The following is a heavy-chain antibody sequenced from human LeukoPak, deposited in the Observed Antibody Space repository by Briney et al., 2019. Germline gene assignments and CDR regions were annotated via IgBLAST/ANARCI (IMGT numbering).Heavy chain of an antibody. D-gene: IGHD2-15*01. CDR3: ARVCGGSCYVAFDI. Sequence: GGSLRLSCAASGFSFSDYWMHWVRQAPGEGLVWVSRINSDGSSTSYADSVKGRFTISRDNAKNTLYLQMNSLRAEDTAVYYCARVCGGSCYVAFDIWGQGTMVTVSS. CDR2: INSDGSST. J-gene: IGHJ3*02. V-gene: IGHV3-74*01. CDR1: GFSFSDYW.